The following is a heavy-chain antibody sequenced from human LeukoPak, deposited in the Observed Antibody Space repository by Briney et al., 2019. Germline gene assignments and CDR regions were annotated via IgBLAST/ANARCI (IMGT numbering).Heavy chain of an antibody. J-gene: IGHJ5*02. D-gene: IGHD2/OR15-2a*01. CDR1: GGSISSYY. V-gene: IGHV4-59*01. CDR2: IYYSGST. CDR3: ARGIYFGNWFDP. Sequence: SETLSLTCTVSGGSISSYYWSWIRQPPGKGQERIGYIYYSGSTNYNPSLKSRVTISVDTSKNQFSLKLSSVTAADTAVYYCARGIYFGNWFDPWGQGTLVTVSS.